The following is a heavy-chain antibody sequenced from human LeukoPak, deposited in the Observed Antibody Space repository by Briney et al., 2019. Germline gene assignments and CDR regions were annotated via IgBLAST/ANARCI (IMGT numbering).Heavy chain of an antibody. V-gene: IGHV4-59*06. CDR2: IYYSGST. J-gene: IGHJ5*02. D-gene: IGHD3-10*01. CDR3: AFYGSGSYYNDLSWFDP. CDR1: GGSISSYY. Sequence: SETLSLTCTVSGGSISSYYWSWIRQPPGKGLEWIGYIYYSGSTYYNPSLKSRVTISVDTSKNQFSLKLSSVTAADTAVYYCAFYGSGSYYNDLSWFDPWGQGTLVTVSS.